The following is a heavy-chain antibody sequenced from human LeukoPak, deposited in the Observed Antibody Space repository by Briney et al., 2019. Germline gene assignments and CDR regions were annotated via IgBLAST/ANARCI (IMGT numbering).Heavy chain of an antibody. Sequence: GGSLRLSCAASGFTFSSYAMSWVRQAPGKGLEWVSAISGSGGSTYYADSVTGRFTISRDNSKNTLYLQMNSLRAEDTAVYYCAKDLWFGEPTGRVDYWGQGTLVTVSS. CDR1: GFTFSSYA. CDR2: ISGSGGST. D-gene: IGHD3-10*01. CDR3: AKDLWFGEPTGRVDY. J-gene: IGHJ4*02. V-gene: IGHV3-23*01.